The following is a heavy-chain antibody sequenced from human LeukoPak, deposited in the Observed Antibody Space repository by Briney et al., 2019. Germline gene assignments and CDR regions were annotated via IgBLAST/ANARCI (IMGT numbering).Heavy chain of an antibody. CDR1: GFSFSSSG. CDR2: IWYDGSTK. D-gene: IGHD1-26*01. CDR3: ARDVGSGTYYRGYFDY. J-gene: IGHJ4*02. Sequence: PGGSLRLSCAASGFSFSSSGMHWVRQAPGKGLEWVALIWYDGSTKYYADSVKGRFTISRDNSKNTLYLQMNSLRGEDTALYYCARDVGSGTYYRGYFDYWGQGTLATVST. V-gene: IGHV3-33*01.